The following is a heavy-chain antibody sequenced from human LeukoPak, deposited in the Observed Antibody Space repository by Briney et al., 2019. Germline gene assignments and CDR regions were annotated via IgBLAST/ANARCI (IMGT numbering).Heavy chain of an antibody. Sequence: GGSLRLSCAASGFTFNTYAMSWVRQAPGKGLEWVSSMSGSGSSTYYADSVKGRFTISRDNSKNTLYLQMNSLRAEDTAVYYCARLDTYGDYSDYWGQGTLVTVSS. V-gene: IGHV3-23*01. CDR2: MSGSGSST. D-gene: IGHD4-17*01. J-gene: IGHJ4*02. CDR1: GFTFNTYA. CDR3: ARLDTYGDYSDY.